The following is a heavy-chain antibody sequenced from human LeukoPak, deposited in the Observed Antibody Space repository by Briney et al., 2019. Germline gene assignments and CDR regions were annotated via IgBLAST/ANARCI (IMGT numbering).Heavy chain of an antibody. CDR1: GYSISSGYY. J-gene: IGHJ4*02. D-gene: IGHD5/OR15-5a*01. CDR2: IYHSGIT. Sequence: SETLSLTCTVSGYSISSGYYWSWIRQPPGKWLEWIGNIYHSGITYYNHFNSSLKSRVTISIDTSKNQFSLRLTSVTAADTAVYFCATLVSTRYYFDYWGQGTLVTVSS. V-gene: IGHV4-38-2*02. CDR3: ATLVSTRYYFDY.